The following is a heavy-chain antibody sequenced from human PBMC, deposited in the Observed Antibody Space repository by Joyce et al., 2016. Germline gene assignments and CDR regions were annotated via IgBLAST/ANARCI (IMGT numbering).Heavy chain of an antibody. CDR2: ISYDGSNK. V-gene: IGHV3-30*18. D-gene: IGHD2-2*01. CDR3: AKFFMSATPSPNDAFDI. CDR1: GFTFSIYG. J-gene: IGHJ3*02. Sequence: QVQLVESGGGVVQPGMSLRLSCAASGFTFSIYGMHWVRQAQGKGLEWVAVISYDGSNKHYRDSVKGRFTISRDNSKNTLYLQMNDPRAEDTAVYYCAKFFMSATPSPNDAFDIWGQGTMVTVSS.